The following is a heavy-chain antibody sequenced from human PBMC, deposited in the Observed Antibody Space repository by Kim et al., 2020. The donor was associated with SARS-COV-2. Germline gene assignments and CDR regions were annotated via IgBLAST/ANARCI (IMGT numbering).Heavy chain of an antibody. J-gene: IGHJ4*02. V-gene: IGHV3-23*01. CDR3: AKAISGIVGATTVDA. D-gene: IGHD1-26*01. CDR1: GFTFSSYA. Sequence: GGSLRLSCAASGFTFSSYAMSWVRQAPGKGLEWVSAISGSGGSTYYADSVKGRFTISRDNSKNTLYLQMNSLRAEDTAVYYCAKAISGIVGATTVDAWGQGTLVTVSS. CDR2: ISGSGGST.